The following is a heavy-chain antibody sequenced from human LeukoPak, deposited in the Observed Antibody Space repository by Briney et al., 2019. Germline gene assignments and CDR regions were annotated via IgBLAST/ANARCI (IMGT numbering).Heavy chain of an antibody. J-gene: IGHJ4*02. D-gene: IGHD2-15*01. V-gene: IGHV1-2*02. CDR2: INPNSGGT. CDR3: ARGDIVVVVAATPPSMVDY. CDR1: GYTFTGYY. Sequence: RASVNVSCKASGYTFTGYYMHWVRQAPGQGLEWMGWINPNSGGTNYAQKFQGRVTMTRDTSISTVYMELSRLRSDDTAVYYCARGDIVVVVAATPPSMVDYWGQGTLVTVSS.